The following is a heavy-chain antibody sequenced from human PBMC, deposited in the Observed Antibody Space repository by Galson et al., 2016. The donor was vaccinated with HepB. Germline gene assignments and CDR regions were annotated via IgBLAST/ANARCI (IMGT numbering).Heavy chain of an antibody. CDR2: ISTTSSFV. J-gene: IGHJ4*02. D-gene: IGHD3-10*01. CDR3: AREAYGSHFFDY. CDR1: GFTFRDYG. V-gene: IGHV3-21*01. Sequence: SLRLSCAASGFTFRDYGMNWVRQAPGKGLEWVSFISTTSSFVYYADSVKGRFTISRDNAKNPLHLQMNSLRADDTAVYYCAREAYGSHFFDYWGQGALVTVSS.